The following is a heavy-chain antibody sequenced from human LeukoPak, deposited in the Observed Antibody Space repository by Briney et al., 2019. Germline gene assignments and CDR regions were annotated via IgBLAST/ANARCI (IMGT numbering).Heavy chain of an antibody. CDR1: GFTFSSYG. CDR3: AKEIGYCSSTSCYAQPFDY. J-gene: IGHJ4*02. CDR2: ISGSGGST. V-gene: IGHV3-23*01. D-gene: IGHD2-2*01. Sequence: PGGSLRLSCAASGFTFSSYGMSWVRQAPGKGLEWVSAISGSGGSTYYADSVKGRFTISRDNSKNTLYLQMNSLRAKDTAVYYCAKEIGYCSSTSCYAQPFDYWGQGTLVTVSS.